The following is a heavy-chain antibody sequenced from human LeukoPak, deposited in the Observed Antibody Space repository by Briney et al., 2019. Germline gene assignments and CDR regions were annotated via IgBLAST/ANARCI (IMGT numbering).Heavy chain of an antibody. CDR1: GGSISSSSYY. J-gene: IGHJ4*02. CDR2: IYYSGST. Sequence: SETLSLARTVSGGSISSSSYYWGWIRQPPGKGLEWIGSIYYSGSTYYNPSLKSRVTISVDTSKNQFSLKLSSVTAADTAVYYCARRYYDILTGYYYYFDYWGQGTLVTVSS. V-gene: IGHV4-39*01. CDR3: ARRYYDILTGYYYYFDY. D-gene: IGHD3-9*01.